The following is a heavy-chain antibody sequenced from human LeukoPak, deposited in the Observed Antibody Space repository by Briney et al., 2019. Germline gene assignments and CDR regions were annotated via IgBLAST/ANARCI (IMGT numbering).Heavy chain of an antibody. Sequence: PGRSLRLSCAASGFTFSSYGMHWVRQAPGKGLEWVAVISYDGSNKYCADSVKGRFTISRDNSKNALYLQMNSLRAEDTAVYYCAKERRGGGSGSSNYYSMDVWGQGTTVTVSS. CDR2: ISYDGSNK. CDR1: GFTFSSYG. CDR3: AKERRGGGSGSSNYYSMDV. J-gene: IGHJ6*02. V-gene: IGHV3-30*18. D-gene: IGHD3-10*01.